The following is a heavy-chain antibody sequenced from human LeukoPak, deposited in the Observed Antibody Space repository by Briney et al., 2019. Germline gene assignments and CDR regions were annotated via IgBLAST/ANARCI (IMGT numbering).Heavy chain of an antibody. CDR3: AKEPLYCGGDCYEPFDY. CDR1: GFTFSNYA. D-gene: IGHD2-21*02. V-gene: IGHV3-23*01. J-gene: IGHJ4*02. Sequence: GGSLRLSCAASGFTFSNYAMSWLRQAPGKGLEWVSAISGSGGTTYYADSVKGRFTISRDNSKNTLYLQMNSLRAEDTAVYYCAKEPLYCGGDCYEPFDYWGQGTLVTVSS. CDR2: ISGSGGTT.